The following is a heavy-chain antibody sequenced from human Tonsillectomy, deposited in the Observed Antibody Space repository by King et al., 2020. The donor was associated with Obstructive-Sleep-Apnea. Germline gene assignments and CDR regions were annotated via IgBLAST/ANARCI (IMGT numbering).Heavy chain of an antibody. V-gene: IGHV4-39*07. CDR3: ARGTTSYYYYGMDV. D-gene: IGHD4-17*01. J-gene: IGHJ6*02. CDR2: IYYSGST. Sequence: LQLQESGPGLVKPSETLSLTCTVSGGSISSSSYYWGWIRQPPGKGLEWIGSIYYSGSTYYNPSLKSRVTISVDTSKNQFSLKLSSVTAADTAVYYCARGTTSYYYYGMDVWGQGTTVTVSS. CDR1: GGSISSSSYY.